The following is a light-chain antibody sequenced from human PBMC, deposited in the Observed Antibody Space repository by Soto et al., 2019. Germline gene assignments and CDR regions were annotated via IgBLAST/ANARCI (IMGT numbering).Light chain of an antibody. Sequence: DIVLTQSPCTLSLSPAQRSALSCRASQSVSNNYFAWYQQQPGQAPRLLIYGASNRATGIPDRFSGSGSGTDFTLTISRLEPEDFAVYYCQQYGSSGTFGQGTKVDIK. CDR3: QQYGSSGT. V-gene: IGKV3-20*01. J-gene: IGKJ1*01. CDR1: QSVSNNY. CDR2: GAS.